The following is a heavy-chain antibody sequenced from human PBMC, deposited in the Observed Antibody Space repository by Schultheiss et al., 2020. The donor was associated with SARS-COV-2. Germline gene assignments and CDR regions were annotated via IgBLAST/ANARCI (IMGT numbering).Heavy chain of an antibody. D-gene: IGHD2/OR15-2a*01. CDR2: ISWNSGSI. V-gene: IGHV3-9*01. J-gene: IGHJ6*02. Sequence: GGSLRLSCAASGFTFDDYAMHWVRQAPGKGLEWVSGISWNSGSIGYADSVKGRFTISRDNSKNTLYLQMNSLRAEDTAVYYCAREGLLGPYYYYGMDVWGQGTTVTVSS. CDR3: AREGLLGPYYYYGMDV. CDR1: GFTFDDYA.